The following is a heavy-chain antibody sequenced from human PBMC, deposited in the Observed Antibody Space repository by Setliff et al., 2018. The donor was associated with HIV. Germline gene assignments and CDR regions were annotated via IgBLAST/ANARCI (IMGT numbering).Heavy chain of an antibody. Sequence: SETLSLTCAVYGESLSPYYWSWIRQPPGKGLEWIGEINHSGSNNYNPSLKSRVTLSVDTSKNQFSLKLTSVTAADTAVYYCARGLGRVESTTPFDFWGQGTLVTVSS. J-gene: IGHJ4*02. CDR2: INHSGSN. CDR3: ARGLGRVESTTPFDF. CDR1: GESLSPYY. D-gene: IGHD1-26*01. V-gene: IGHV4-34*01.